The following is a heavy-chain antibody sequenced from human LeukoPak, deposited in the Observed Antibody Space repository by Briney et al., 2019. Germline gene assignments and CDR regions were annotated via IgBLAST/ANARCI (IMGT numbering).Heavy chain of an antibody. V-gene: IGHV3-74*01. D-gene: IGHD1-26*01. CDR2: INSDGSSR. CDR1: GFTFSSDW. Sequence: GGSLRLSCAGSGFTFSSDWMHWVRQAPGKGLVWLSRINSDGSSRSYADSVKGRFTISRDNGKNTLYLQMNSLRAEDTAVYYCARNRGTYYGLNDYWGQGTRVTVSS. J-gene: IGHJ4*02. CDR3: ARNRGTYYGLNDY.